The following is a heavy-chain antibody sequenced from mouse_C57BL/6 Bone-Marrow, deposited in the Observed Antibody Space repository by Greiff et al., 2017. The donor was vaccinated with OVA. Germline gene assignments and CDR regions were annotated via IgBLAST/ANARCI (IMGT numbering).Heavy chain of an antibody. D-gene: IGHD4-1*01. Sequence: QVQLQQSGPGLVQPSQSLSITCTVSGFSLTSYGVHWVRQSPGKGLEWLGVIWSGGSTDYNAAFISRLSISKDNSKSQVFFKMNSLQADDTAIYYCARGTGGGLFDYWGQGTTLTVSS. CDR3: ARGTGGGLFDY. CDR1: GFSLTSYG. J-gene: IGHJ2*01. CDR2: IWSGGST. V-gene: IGHV2-2*01.